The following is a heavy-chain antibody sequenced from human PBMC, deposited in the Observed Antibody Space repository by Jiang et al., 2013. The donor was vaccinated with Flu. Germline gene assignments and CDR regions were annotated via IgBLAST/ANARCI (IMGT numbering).Heavy chain of an antibody. CDR3: ARLGISSGWYVEGVGY. V-gene: IGHV5-51*01. J-gene: IGHJ4*02. D-gene: IGHD6-19*01. Sequence: SGHSFTTYWIGWVRQKPGKGLEWMGIIYPGDFDTRYSPSFQGHVTISADKSISTAYLQWSSLKASDTAMYYCARLGISSGWYVEGVGYWGQGTLVTVSS. CDR1: GHSFTTYW. CDR2: IYPGDFDT.